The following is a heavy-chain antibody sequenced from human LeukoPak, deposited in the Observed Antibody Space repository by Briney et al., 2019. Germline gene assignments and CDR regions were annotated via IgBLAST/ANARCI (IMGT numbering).Heavy chain of an antibody. Sequence: GGSVTLFCAASVFPFSDYYMSCVRQAPGQGLEWVSVIYSGGSTYYADSVKGRFTISRHNSKNTPYLQMNSLRAEDTAVYYCAREASGYGYDYWGQGTLVTVSS. V-gene: IGHV3-53*04. CDR3: AREASGYGYDY. D-gene: IGHD6-25*01. CDR2: IYSGGST. J-gene: IGHJ4*02. CDR1: VFPFSDYY.